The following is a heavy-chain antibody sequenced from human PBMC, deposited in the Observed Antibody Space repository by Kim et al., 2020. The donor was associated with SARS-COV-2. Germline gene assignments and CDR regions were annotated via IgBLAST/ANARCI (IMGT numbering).Heavy chain of an antibody. CDR3: ARVPILEWLFGWFDP. V-gene: IGHV4-59*13. CDR1: GGSISSYY. J-gene: IGHJ5*02. D-gene: IGHD3-3*01. Sequence: SETLSLTCTVSGGSISSYYWSWIRQPPGKGLEWIGYIYYSGSTNYNPSLKSRVTISVDTSKNQFSLKLSSVTAADTAVYYCARVPILEWLFGWFDPWGQGTLVTVSS. CDR2: IYYSGST.